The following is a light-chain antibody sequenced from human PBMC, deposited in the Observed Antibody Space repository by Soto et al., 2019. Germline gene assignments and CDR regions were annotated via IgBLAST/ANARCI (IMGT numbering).Light chain of an antibody. Sequence: QSVLTQPPSVSGAPGQRVTISCTGSSSNIGAPYDVQWYQQLPGTAPKLLIYGNDKRPFGVPGRFSASRSGTSASLAITGLQAEDEADYYCSSYTSSSTVLFGGGTKLTVL. V-gene: IGLV1-40*01. CDR1: SSNIGAPYD. CDR2: GND. CDR3: SSYTSSSTVL. J-gene: IGLJ2*01.